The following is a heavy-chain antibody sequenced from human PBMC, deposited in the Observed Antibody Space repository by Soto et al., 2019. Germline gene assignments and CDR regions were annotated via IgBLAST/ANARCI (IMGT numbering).Heavy chain of an antibody. CDR1: GFTFSSYS. V-gene: IGHV3-21*01. J-gene: IGHJ6*03. D-gene: IGHD5-12*01. CDR2: ISSSSSYI. Sequence: GGSLRLSCAASGFTFSSYSMNWVRQAPGKGLEWVSSISSSSSYIYYAGSVKGRFTISRDNAKNSLYLQMNSLRAEDTAVYYCARDSGYDFDYYYYMDVWGKGTTVTVSS. CDR3: ARDSGYDFDYYYYMDV.